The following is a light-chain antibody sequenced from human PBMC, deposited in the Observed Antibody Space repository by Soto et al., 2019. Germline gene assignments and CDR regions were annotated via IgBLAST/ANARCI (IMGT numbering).Light chain of an antibody. J-gene: IGKJ4*01. CDR1: QSVRSRY. CDR3: QQYGSSVT. Sequence: DIVLTQSPGTLSLSPGERATLSCRASQSVRSRYLAWYQQKAGQAPRLLIYDASRRATGIPDRFSGSGSGADFALTISRLEPEEFAVYYCQQYGSSVTFGGRTKVEIK. V-gene: IGKV3-20*01. CDR2: DAS.